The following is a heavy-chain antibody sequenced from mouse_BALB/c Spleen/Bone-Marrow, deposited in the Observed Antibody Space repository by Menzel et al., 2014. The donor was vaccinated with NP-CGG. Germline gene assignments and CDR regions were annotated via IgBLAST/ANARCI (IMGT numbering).Heavy chain of an antibody. D-gene: IGHD1-1*01. CDR2: INPYNGDS. Sequence: EAQVVQSGPDLGKPGASVKISCKASGYSFSGYFMNWVKQSPGKGLEWLGRINPYNGDSFYNQKFKDKATLTVDKSSASAHMDLLSVTSEDSAVYYCGRGGTVVTKGSAYWYFDLRGAGTTVTVSS. J-gene: IGHJ1*01. V-gene: IGHV1-37*01. CDR3: GRGGTVVTKGSAYWYFDL. CDR1: GYSFSGYF.